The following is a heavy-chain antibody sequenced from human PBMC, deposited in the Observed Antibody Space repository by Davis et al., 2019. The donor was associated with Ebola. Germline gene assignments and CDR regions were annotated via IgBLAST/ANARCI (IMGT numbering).Heavy chain of an antibody. V-gene: IGHV1-18*01. CDR3: ARGCSGGSCYSRFDY. J-gene: IGHJ4*02. CDR2: ISAYNGNT. D-gene: IGHD2-15*01. CDR1: GYTFTSYG. Sequence: AASVKVSCKASGYTFTSYGISWVRQAPGQGLERMGWISAYNGNTNYAQKLQGRVTMTTDTSTSTAYMELRSLRSDDTAVYYCARGCSGGSCYSRFDYWGQGTLVTVSS.